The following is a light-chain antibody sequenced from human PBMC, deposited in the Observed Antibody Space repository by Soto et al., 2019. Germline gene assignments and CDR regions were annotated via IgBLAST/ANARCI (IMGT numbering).Light chain of an antibody. V-gene: IGKV3-11*01. CDR2: DAS. CDR1: QSVGSY. CDR3: QQRSNWPLT. J-gene: IGKJ4*01. Sequence: EIVLTQSPGTLSLSPGERATLSCRASQSVGSYLAWYQQKPGQVPRLLIYDASNRATGIPARFSGSGSGTEFTLTISSLEPEDSAVYHCQQRSNWPLTFGGGTKVEIK.